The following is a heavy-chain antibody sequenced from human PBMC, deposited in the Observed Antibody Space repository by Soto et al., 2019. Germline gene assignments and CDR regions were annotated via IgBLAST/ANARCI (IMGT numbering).Heavy chain of an antibody. V-gene: IGHV1-69*02. CDR1: GGTFSSYT. J-gene: IGHJ6*03. CDR2: IILILGIP. Sequence: QVQLVQSGAEVKKPGSSVKVSCTASGGTFSSYTISWVRQAPGQGLEWMGRIILILGIPNYAQKFQGRVTITAEKSTRAAYMGLSSLRSEDTAVYYCARERAQGTIFGPRDYILCMEVWGKGTTVTVSS. CDR3: ARERAQGTIFGPRDYILCMEV. D-gene: IGHD3-3*01.